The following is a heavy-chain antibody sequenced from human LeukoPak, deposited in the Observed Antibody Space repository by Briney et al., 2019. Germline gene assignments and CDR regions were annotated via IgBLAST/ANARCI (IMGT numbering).Heavy chain of an antibody. Sequence: SQTLSLTCAISGDSVSNNNAAWNWIRQSPSRGLEWLGRTYYRSKWYNDYAVSLKSRITINPDTSKNQFSLWLNSVTPEDTAVYYCARASHNYGSYDYWGQGTLVTVSS. CDR1: GDSVSNNNAA. J-gene: IGHJ4*02. D-gene: IGHD3-10*01. V-gene: IGHV6-1*01. CDR2: TYYRSKWYN. CDR3: ARASHNYGSYDY.